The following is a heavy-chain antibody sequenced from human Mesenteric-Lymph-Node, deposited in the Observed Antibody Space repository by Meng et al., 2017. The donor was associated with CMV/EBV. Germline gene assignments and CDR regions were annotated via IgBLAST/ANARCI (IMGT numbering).Heavy chain of an antibody. V-gene: IGHV4-39*07. CDR2: MFYSGST. CDR1: GGSISSSSYY. D-gene: IGHD2-2*01. CDR3: ARVRRRYCSSTSCYHAEYFQH. J-gene: IGHJ1*01. Sequence: SETLSLTCTVSGGSISSSSYYWGWIRQPPGEGLEWIGSMFYSGSTYHNPSLKSRVTISVDTSKNQFSLKLSSVTAADTAVYYCARVRRRYCSSTSCYHAEYFQHWGQGTLVTVSS.